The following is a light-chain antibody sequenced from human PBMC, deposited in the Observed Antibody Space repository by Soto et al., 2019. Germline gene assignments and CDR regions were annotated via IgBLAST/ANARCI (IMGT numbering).Light chain of an antibody. V-gene: IGKV1-39*01. CDR3: QQSYSTPIT. Sequence: DIQMTLSPSSLSASVVDRVTITCRASQSISSYLNWYQQKPGKAPKLLIYAASSLQSGVPSRFSGSGSGTDFTLTISSLQPEDFATYYCQQSYSTPITFGQGTRLEI. CDR2: AAS. J-gene: IGKJ5*01. CDR1: QSISSY.